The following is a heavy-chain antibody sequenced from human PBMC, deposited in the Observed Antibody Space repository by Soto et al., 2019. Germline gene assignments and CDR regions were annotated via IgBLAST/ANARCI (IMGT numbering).Heavy chain of an antibody. J-gene: IGHJ2*01. CDR3: AKDLANWYFYL. D-gene: IGHD5-12*01. CDR1: GFSFISHA. V-gene: IGHV3-23*01. Sequence: EGQLLESGGDLVQPGGSLRLSCAASGFSFISHAMSWVRQAPGKGLEVVSGISGSGGSSFYADSVKGRFTISRDNSKNTLYLQMNSLRAEDTAVYYCAKDLANWYFYLWGRGTLVTVSS. CDR2: ISGSGGSS.